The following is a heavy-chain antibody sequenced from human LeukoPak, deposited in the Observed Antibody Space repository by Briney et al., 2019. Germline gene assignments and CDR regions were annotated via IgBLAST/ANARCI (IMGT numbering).Heavy chain of an antibody. V-gene: IGHV1-18*01. CDR2: ISAYNGNT. D-gene: IGHD4-23*01. Sequence: GASVKVSCKASGYTFTSYGISWVRQAPGQGLEWMGWISAYNGNTNYAQKLQGRVTMTTDTSTSTAYMELRSLRSDDTAVYYCARVYERTVVTATNDYWGQGTLVTVSS. CDR1: GYTFTSYG. J-gene: IGHJ4*02. CDR3: ARVYERTVVTATNDY.